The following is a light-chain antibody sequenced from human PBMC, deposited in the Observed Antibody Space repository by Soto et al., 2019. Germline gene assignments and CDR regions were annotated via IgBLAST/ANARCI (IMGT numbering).Light chain of an antibody. J-gene: IGLJ1*01. V-gene: IGLV2-23*01. CDR2: EAN. CDR3: CSFAGSSTNV. Sequence: QSALTQPASVSGSPGQSITISCTGTSSDVGSYNLVSWYQHHPGKAPKLIIYEANKRPSGVSDRFSGSKSGNTASLTISGLQAEDEADYYCCSFAGSSTNVFGTGTKVTVL. CDR1: SSDVGSYNL.